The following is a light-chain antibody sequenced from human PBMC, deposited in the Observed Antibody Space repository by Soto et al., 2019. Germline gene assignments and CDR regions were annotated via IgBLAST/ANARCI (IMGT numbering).Light chain of an antibody. V-gene: IGKV3-20*01. J-gene: IGKJ2*01. CDR3: QQYGSSPGT. CDR1: QSVSSSY. CDR2: GAS. Sequence: EIVLTQSPGTLSLSPGERATLSCRASQSVSSSYLAWYQQKPGQAPRLLIYGASSRATGIPDRFSGSGSGTDFTLTISRLEPXXFAVYYCQQYGSSPGTFGQGTKLEIK.